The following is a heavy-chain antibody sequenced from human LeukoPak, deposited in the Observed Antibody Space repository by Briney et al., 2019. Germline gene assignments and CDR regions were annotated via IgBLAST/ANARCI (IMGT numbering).Heavy chain of an antibody. CDR1: GGSISSGDYY. D-gene: IGHD4-17*01. J-gene: IGHJ5*02. V-gene: IGHV4-30-4*08. CDR2: IYYSGST. CDR3: ARATVTTRFDP. Sequence: SQTLSLTCTVSGGSISSGDYYWSWIRQPPGKGLEWIGYIYYSGSTFYNPSLKSRVTISVDTSKNQFSLKLSSVTAADTAVYYCARATVTTRFDPWGQGTLVTVSS.